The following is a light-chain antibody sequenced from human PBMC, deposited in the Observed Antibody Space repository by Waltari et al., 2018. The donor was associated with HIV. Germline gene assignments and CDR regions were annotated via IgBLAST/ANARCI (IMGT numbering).Light chain of an antibody. CDR3: QSYDSSLRV. J-gene: IGLJ3*02. CDR2: DNI. V-gene: IGLV1-40*01. Sequence: QSVLTQPPSVSGAPGQRVTISCTGSSSNIGAGYDVHWYQQLPGTAPKLLISDNINRPPGVPARFSGSNSGTSSSLAISGLQAEDEADYYCQSYDSSLRVFGGGTKLTVL. CDR1: SSNIGAGYD.